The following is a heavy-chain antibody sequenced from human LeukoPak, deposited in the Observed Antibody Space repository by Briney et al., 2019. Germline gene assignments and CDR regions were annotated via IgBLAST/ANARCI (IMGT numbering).Heavy chain of an antibody. V-gene: IGHV1-69*02. CDR1: GATFSSYT. CDR2: IILILGIA. CDR3: ARKVEYCSSTSCDLDY. D-gene: IGHD2-2*01. J-gene: IGHJ4*02. Sequence: GASVTVSCKASGATFSSYTISWVRQGPGPGLEWMGRIILILGIANYAQQFQGRVTITADKSTSTAYMELSSLGSEDTAVYYCARKVEYCSSTSCDLDYWGQGTLVTVSS.